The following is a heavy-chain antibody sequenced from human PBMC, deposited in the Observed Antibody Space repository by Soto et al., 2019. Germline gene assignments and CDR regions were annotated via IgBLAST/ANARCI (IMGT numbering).Heavy chain of an antibody. J-gene: IGHJ6*02. Sequence: QVQLVESGGGVVQPGRSLRLSCAASGFTFSNYGMHWVRQAPGKGLEWVAVIWYDGSNIYYADSVKGRFTISRDNSKNTLYLQMNSLRAEDTAVYYCARDRTIYYNVMDVWGQVTTVTVSS. D-gene: IGHD1-1*01. V-gene: IGHV3-33*01. CDR2: IWYDGSNI. CDR3: ARDRTIYYNVMDV. CDR1: GFTFSNYG.